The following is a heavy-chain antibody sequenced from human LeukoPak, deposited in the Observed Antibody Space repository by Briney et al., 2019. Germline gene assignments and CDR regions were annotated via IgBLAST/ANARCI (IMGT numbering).Heavy chain of an antibody. CDR2: ISSSSSTI. D-gene: IGHD1-26*01. CDR3: ARVPQEWELHPLDY. Sequence: GGSLRLSCAASGFTFSSYSMNWVRQALGKGLEWVSYISSSSSTIYYADSVKGRFTISRDNAKNSLYLQMNSLRAEDTAVNYCARVPQEWELHPLDYWGQGTLVTVSS. V-gene: IGHV3-48*01. J-gene: IGHJ4*02. CDR1: GFTFSSYS.